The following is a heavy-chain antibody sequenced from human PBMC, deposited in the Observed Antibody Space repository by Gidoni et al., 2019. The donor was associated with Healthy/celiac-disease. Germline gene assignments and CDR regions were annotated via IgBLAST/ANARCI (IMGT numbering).Heavy chain of an antibody. Sequence: QVQLQQWGAGLLKPSETLSLTCAVYGGSFSGYYWSWIRQPPGKGLEWIGEINHRGSTNYNPSLKSRVTISVDTSKNQFSLKLSSVTAADTAVYYCARVPRYNWNYGSLDYWGQGTLVTVSS. J-gene: IGHJ4*02. V-gene: IGHV4-34*01. D-gene: IGHD1-7*01. CDR1: GGSFSGYY. CDR3: ARVPRYNWNYGSLDY. CDR2: INHRGST.